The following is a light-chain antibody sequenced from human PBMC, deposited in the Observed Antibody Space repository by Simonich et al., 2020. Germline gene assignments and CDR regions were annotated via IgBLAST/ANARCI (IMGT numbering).Light chain of an antibody. CDR3: AAWDDSLSGPV. CDR2: RNK. V-gene: IGLV1-47*01. CDR1: SSNIGSNY. Sequence: QSVLTQPPSASGTPGQRVTISCSGISSNIGSNYVYWYQQLPGTAPKLLISRNKQRPSGVPARFSGSKSGTSASQAISGLRSEDEADYYWAAWDDSLSGPVFGGGTKLTVL. J-gene: IGLJ3*02.